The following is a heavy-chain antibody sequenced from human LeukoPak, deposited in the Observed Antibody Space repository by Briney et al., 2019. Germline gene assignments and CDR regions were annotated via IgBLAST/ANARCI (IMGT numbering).Heavy chain of an antibody. J-gene: IGHJ3*02. CDR3: ARVLNLWGPFDI. Sequence: KSSESLSLTCTVSNGSISGNFYYWGWIRQPPGKGLEWIGSLYYSGTPYYSPSLESRITISRDTSKNQLSLRLTSVAAADTAMYYCARVLNLWGPFDIWGPGTMVTVSS. D-gene: IGHD7-27*01. V-gene: IGHV4-39*07. CDR2: LYYSGTP. CDR1: NGSISGNFYY.